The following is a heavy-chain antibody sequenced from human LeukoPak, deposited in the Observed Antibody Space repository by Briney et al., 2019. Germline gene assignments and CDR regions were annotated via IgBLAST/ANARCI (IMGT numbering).Heavy chain of an antibody. CDR2: INHSGST. J-gene: IGHJ5*02. CDR1: GGSFSGYY. Sequence: SETLSLTCAVYGGSFSGYYWSWIRQPPGKGLEWIGEINHSGSTNYNPSLKSRVTISVDTSKNQFSLKLSSVTAADTAVYYCARGVYLRWFTRNWFDPWGQGTLVTVSS. D-gene: IGHD4-23*01. CDR3: ARGVYLRWFTRNWFDP. V-gene: IGHV4-34*01.